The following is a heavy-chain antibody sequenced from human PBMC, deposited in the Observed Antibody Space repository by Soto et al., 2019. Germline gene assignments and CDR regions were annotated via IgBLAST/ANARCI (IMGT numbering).Heavy chain of an antibody. CDR3: ARDHLILPAHDFFYGSDV. Sequence: KPSETLSLTCAVSGGSISSGNWWSWVRQPPGKGLEWIGQIYYSGSINYNPSLKSRVTISVDESKNQFSLKLSSVTAADTAVYYCARDHLILPAHDFFYGSDVWGRGATVTVSS. D-gene: IGHD2-21*02. V-gene: IGHV4-4*02. J-gene: IGHJ6*02. CDR1: GGSISSGNW. CDR2: IYYSGSI.